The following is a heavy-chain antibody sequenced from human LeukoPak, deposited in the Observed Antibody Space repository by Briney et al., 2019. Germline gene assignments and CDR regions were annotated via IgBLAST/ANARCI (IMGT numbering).Heavy chain of an antibody. Sequence: SETLSLTCTVSGGSVSSGSYYWSWIRQPPGKGLEWIGYIYYSGSTNYNPSLKSRVTISVDTSKNQFSLKLSSVTAADTAVYYCARGDGGCPHWGQGTLVTVSS. V-gene: IGHV4-61*01. CDR1: GGSVSSGSYY. D-gene: IGHD2-15*01. CDR2: IYYSGST. CDR3: ARGDGGCPH. J-gene: IGHJ4*02.